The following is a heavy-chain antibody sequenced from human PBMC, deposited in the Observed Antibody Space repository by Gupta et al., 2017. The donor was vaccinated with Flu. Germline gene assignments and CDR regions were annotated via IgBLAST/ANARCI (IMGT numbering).Heavy chain of an antibody. D-gene: IGHD3-22*01. CDR2: IHYSGST. V-gene: IGHV4-31*02. J-gene: IGHJ1*01. CDR1: GGPLSGDNYY. Sequence: QVQLQESGPGLVKPSQTLSLTCTVSGGPLSGDNYYWSWIRQQPGKGLEWMGYIHYSGSTDYNPYLKSRVTIAVDTSKDKFSLKLSSVTAADTAVYYCARAHFDSRGYVRSGRFFQHWGQGTLVNVSS. CDR3: ARAHFDSRGYVRSGRFFQH.